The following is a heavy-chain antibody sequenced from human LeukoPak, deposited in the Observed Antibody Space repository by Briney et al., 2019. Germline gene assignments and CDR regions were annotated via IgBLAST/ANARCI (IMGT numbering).Heavy chain of an antibody. J-gene: IGHJ6*03. Sequence: SETLSLTCTVSGYSISSGYYWGWIRQPAGKGLEWIGRIYNSGSTNYNPSLKSRVTMSVDTSKNQFSLKLISVSAADTAIYCCARHLHTWNGAYYYVDVWGKGTTVTISS. CDR2: IYNSGST. D-gene: IGHD1-20*01. CDR3: ARHLHTWNGAYYYVDV. CDR1: GYSISSGYY. V-gene: IGHV4-4*07.